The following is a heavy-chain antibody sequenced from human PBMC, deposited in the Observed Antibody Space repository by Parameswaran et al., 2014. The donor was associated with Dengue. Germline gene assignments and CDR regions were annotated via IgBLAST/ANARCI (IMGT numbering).Heavy chain of an antibody. D-gene: IGHD1-14*01. V-gene: IGHV1-2*04. J-gene: IGHJ3*02. Sequence: ASVKVSCKASGYTFTVYYIHWVRQAPGQGLEWMGWINPNSGGTNYAQKFQGWVTMTRDTSISTAYMDLSRVTSDDTAMYYCARVGNHGYAFDIWGQGTMVTVSS. CDR2: INPNSGGT. CDR1: GYTFTVYY. CDR3: ARVGNHGYAFDI.